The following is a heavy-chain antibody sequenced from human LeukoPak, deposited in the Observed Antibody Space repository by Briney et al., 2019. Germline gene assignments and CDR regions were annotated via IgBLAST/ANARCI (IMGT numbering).Heavy chain of an antibody. CDR1: GYSFTSYW. J-gene: IGHJ4*02. CDR2: IYPGDSDT. D-gene: IGHD3-22*01. CDR3: ARAYDSSGYQYDY. V-gene: IGHV5-51*04. Sequence: GESLKISCKGSGYSFTSYWIGWVRQMPGKGLEWMGIIYPGDSDTRYSPSFQGQVTISADKPISTAYLQWSSLKASDTAMYYCARAYDSSGYQYDYWGQGTLVTVSS.